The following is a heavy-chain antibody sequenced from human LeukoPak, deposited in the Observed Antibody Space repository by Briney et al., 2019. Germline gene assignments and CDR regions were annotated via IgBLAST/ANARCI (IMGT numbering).Heavy chain of an antibody. CDR2: IYHSGST. D-gene: IGHD3-22*01. V-gene: IGHV4-59*01. Sequence: PSETLSLTCTVSGGSISSYYWSWIRQPPGKGPEWIGYIYHSGSTNYNPSLKSRVTISVDTSRNQFSLKLSSVTAADTAVYYCARVNYYDTGGYYPNWGQGTLVTVSS. CDR3: ARVNYYDTGGYYPN. J-gene: IGHJ4*02. CDR1: GGSISSYY.